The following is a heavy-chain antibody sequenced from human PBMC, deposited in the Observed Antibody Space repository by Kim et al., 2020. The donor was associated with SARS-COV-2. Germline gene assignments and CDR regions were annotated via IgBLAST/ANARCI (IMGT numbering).Heavy chain of an antibody. V-gene: IGHV1-46*01. D-gene: IGHD5-18*01. CDR3: ATIVDTVPN. CDR2: INPRSGST. Sequence: ASVKVSCKASGYIFTNYFMYWVRQAPGQGLEWMAMINPRSGSTSYAQKFQGRVTMTRDTSTSTVYMELSSLRSEDTAVYYCATIVDTVPNWGQGTLVTVSS. CDR1: GYIFTNYF. J-gene: IGHJ4*02.